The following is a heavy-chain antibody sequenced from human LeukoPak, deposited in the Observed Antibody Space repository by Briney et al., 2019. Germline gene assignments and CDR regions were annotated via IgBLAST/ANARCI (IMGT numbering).Heavy chain of an antibody. CDR3: ARDQDSGSSTALDS. D-gene: IGHD6-6*01. Sequence: PRGSLRLSCAAPGFTFSSYAMNWVRQAPGKGLEWVSSISSGSSYRYYADSVKGRFTISRDNAKKSLYLQMNRLRAEDTAVYYCARDQDSGSSTALDSRGQGSVGSVSS. V-gene: IGHV3-21*01. CDR1: GFTFSSYA. J-gene: IGHJ4*02. CDR2: ISSGSSYR.